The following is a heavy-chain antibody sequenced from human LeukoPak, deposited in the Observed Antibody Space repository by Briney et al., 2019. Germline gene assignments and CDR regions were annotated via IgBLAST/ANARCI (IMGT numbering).Heavy chain of an antibody. CDR2: MNHSGSS. Sequence: SETLSLTCAVYGGSLSGYYWSWIRQPPGKGLEWIGEMNHSGSSNYNPSLKSRVTISIDTSKNQFSLKLSSVTAADTAVYYCARDGITMVRGVIITPGYFDLWGRGTLVTVSS. J-gene: IGHJ2*01. CDR3: ARDGITMVRGVIITPGYFDL. CDR1: GGSLSGYY. D-gene: IGHD3-10*01. V-gene: IGHV4-34*01.